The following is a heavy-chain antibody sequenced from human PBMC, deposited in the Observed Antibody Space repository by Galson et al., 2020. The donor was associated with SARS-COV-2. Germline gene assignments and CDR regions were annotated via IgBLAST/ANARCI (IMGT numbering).Heavy chain of an antibody. J-gene: IGHJ4*02. CDR3: LAYSSTRHNY. CDR1: GFSFSDYA. V-gene: IGHV3-64D*09. D-gene: IGHD6-19*01. CDR2: LSPSAATS. Sequence: GVLKISCSASGFSFSDYAMHWVRQAPGKGLQYVSALSPSAATSFYADSVNGRFTMSRDNSRNTFYLEMTGLRLEDSGFYYCLAYSSTRHNYWGQGTLVTVSS.